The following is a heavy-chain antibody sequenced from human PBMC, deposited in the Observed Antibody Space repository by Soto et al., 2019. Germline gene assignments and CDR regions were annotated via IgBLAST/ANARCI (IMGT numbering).Heavy chain of an antibody. V-gene: IGHV3-7*05. CDR3: ARGQASYGSGSFLSTYYYYGMDV. D-gene: IGHD3-10*01. J-gene: IGHJ6*02. CDR1: GFTFSSYW. CDR2: IKQDGSEK. Sequence: GGSLRLSCAASGFTFSSYWMSWVRQAPGKGLEWVANIKQDGSEKYYVDSVKGRFTISRDNAKNSLYLQMNSLRAEDTAVYYCARGQASYGSGSFLSTYYYYGMDVWGQGTTVTVSS.